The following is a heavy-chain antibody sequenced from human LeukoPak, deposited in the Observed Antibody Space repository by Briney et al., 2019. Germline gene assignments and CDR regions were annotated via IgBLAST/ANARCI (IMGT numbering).Heavy chain of an antibody. J-gene: IGHJ4*02. CDR1: GFTFSSYS. CDR3: ARASYGGYVGY. V-gene: IGHV3-48*01. CDR2: ISSSSSTI. Sequence: PGGSLRLSCAASGFTFSSYSMNWVRQAPGKGLEWVSYISSSSSTIYYADSVKGRFTISRDNAKNSPYLQMNSLRAEGTAVYYCARASYGGYVGYWGQGTLVTVSS. D-gene: IGHD5-12*01.